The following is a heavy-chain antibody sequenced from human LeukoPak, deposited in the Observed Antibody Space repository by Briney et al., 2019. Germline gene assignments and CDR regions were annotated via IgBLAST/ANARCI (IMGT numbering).Heavy chain of an antibody. J-gene: IGHJ5*02. Sequence: PSETLSLTCTVSGDSISSGDYYWGWIRQPPGMGLEWIGSISYSGTTYYNPSLQSRVTISVDTSKNQFSLKLSSVTAADTAVYYCARLTMIVDGWFDPWGQGTLVTVSS. CDR1: GDSISSGDYY. V-gene: IGHV4-39*01. CDR3: ARLTMIVDGWFDP. D-gene: IGHD3-22*01. CDR2: ISYSGTT.